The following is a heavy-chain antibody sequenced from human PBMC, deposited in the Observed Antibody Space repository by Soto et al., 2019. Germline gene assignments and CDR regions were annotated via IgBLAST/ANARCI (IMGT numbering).Heavy chain of an antibody. Sequence: KQSQTLSLTCAVSGGSISSSNWWSWVRQPPGKGLEWIGEIYHSGSTNYNPSLKSRVTISVDKSKNQFSLKLSSVTAADTTVYYCARESRFGEVGAEAFDIWGQGTMVTVSS. CDR3: ARESRFGEVGAEAFDI. J-gene: IGHJ3*02. V-gene: IGHV4-4*02. CDR2: IYHSGST. CDR1: GGSISSSNW. D-gene: IGHD1-26*01.